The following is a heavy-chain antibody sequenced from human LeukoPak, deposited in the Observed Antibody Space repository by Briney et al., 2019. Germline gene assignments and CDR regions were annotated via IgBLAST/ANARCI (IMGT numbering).Heavy chain of an antibody. V-gene: IGHV4-30-4*01. D-gene: IGHD3-22*01. CDR1: GGSISSGDYY. CDR3: ARELNTYDSSGYYYFDY. Sequence: SETLSLTCTVSGGSISSGDYYWSWIRQPPGKGLEWIGYIYYSGSTYYNPSLKSRVTISVDTSKNQFSLKLSSVTAADTAVYYCARELNTYDSSGYYYFDYWGQGTLVTVSS. CDR2: IYYSGST. J-gene: IGHJ4*02.